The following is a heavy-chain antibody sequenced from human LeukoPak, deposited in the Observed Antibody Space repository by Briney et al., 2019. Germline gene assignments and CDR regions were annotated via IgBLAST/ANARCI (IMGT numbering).Heavy chain of an antibody. D-gene: IGHD3/OR15-3a*01. CDR3: ARVEDWSEYFQH. Sequence: ASVKVSCKASGHTFTGYYMHWVRQAPGQGLEWMGWINPNSGGTNYAQKFQGRVTMTRDTSISTAYMELSRLRSDDTAVYYCARVEDWSEYFQHWGQGTLVTVSS. J-gene: IGHJ1*01. V-gene: IGHV1-2*02. CDR1: GHTFTGYY. CDR2: INPNSGGT.